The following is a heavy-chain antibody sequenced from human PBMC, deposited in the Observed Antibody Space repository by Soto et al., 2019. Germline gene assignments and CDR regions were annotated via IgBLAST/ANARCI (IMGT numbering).Heavy chain of an antibody. D-gene: IGHD4-17*01. CDR1: GDSISSYY. Sequence: SETLSLTCTVSGDSISSYYWGWIRQPPGKEMEWIGYVSPIWGSAYNPSLQSRVAISLDTSKNQFSLKLSSVTAADTAVYYCARTVTTFDYWGQGTLVTVSS. V-gene: IGHV4-59*01. J-gene: IGHJ4*02. CDR2: VSPIWGS. CDR3: ARTVTTFDY.